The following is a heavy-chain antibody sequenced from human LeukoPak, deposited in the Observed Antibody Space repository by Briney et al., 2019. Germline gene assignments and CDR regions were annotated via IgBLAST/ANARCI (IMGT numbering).Heavy chain of an antibody. CDR2: ISHSGST. V-gene: IGHV4-59*12. CDR1: GDSISSSY. J-gene: IGHJ5*02. CDR3: ARDLVVPPYNWFDP. Sequence: SETLSLTCTVSGDSISSSYCSWIRQPPEKGLEWIGYISHSGSTNYNPSLKGRVAMSVDTSNNQFSLKLSSVTAADTAVYYCARDLVVPPYNWFDPWGQGTLVTVSS. D-gene: IGHD2-2*01.